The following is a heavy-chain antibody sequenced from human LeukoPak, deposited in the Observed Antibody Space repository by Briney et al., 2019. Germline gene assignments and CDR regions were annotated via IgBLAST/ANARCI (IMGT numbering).Heavy chain of an antibody. D-gene: IGHD5-18*01. CDR2: ICSSSTYT. Sequence: GGSLILSCAAPGFIFSDYYMRRVRPGPGEGLEWGLYICSSSTYTNYADSVEGRFTISRDNAKNSLYLQMDSLRAEDTAVYYCARDLDTALGQTHWYFDLWGRGTLVTVSS. V-gene: IGHV3-11*05. CDR1: GFIFSDYY. CDR3: ARDLDTALGQTHWYFDL. J-gene: IGHJ2*01.